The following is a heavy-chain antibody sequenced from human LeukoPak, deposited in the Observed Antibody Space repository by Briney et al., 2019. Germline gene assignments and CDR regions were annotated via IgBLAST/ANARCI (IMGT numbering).Heavy chain of an antibody. J-gene: IGHJ4*02. D-gene: IGHD1-26*01. CDR3: AKDRGGGSYLFDY. CDR2: ISWGGGST. V-gene: IGHV3-43*01. Sequence: GGSLRLSCEASGFTFDDYTMHWVRQAPGKGLEWVSLISWGGGSTYYADSVKGRFTISRDNSKNSLYLQMNSLRTEDTALYYCAKDRGGGSYLFDYWGQGTLVTVSS. CDR1: GFTFDDYT.